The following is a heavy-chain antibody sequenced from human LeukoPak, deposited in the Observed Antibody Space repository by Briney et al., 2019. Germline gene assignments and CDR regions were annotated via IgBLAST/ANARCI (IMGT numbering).Heavy chain of an antibody. Sequence: SVNVSFTASGGTFISYAISWVRQAPGQGLEWMGGIIPILGIANYAQKFQGRVTITADKSTSTAYMELSSLRSEDTAVYYCARRYCSSTSCLAKLGFDIWGQGTMVTVSS. D-gene: IGHD2-2*01. CDR2: IIPILGIA. CDR1: GGTFISYA. V-gene: IGHV1-69*10. J-gene: IGHJ3*02. CDR3: ARRYCSSTSCLAKLGFDI.